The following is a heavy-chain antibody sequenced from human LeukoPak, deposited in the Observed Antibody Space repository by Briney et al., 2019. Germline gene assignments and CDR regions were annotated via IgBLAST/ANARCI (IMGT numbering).Heavy chain of an antibody. D-gene: IGHD4-17*01. CDR1: GYTFSYYG. CDR2: INTNTGNP. J-gene: IGHJ1*01. Sequence: GASVKVSCKASGYTFSYYGMSWVRQAPGQGLEWMGWINTNTGNPTYAQGFTGRFVFSLDTSVSTAYLQISSLKAEDTAVYYCARSVTPQYFQHWGQGTLVTVSS. V-gene: IGHV7-4-1*02. CDR3: ARSVTPQYFQH.